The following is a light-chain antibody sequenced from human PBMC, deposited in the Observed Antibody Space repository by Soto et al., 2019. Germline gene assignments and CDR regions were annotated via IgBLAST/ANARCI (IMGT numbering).Light chain of an antibody. J-gene: IGLJ1*01. CDR1: SSDIGSYNH. V-gene: IGLV2-14*03. CDR3: ISYTDRQSYL. Sequence: STGTQPASASGYTGQAITSSCSGTSSDIGSYNHVAWYQQFPGKSPKLMIYAVSDRPPGVSDRFSGSKSGITASLTISGLQTEDEADYYCISYTDRQSYLFGTGTKVTVL. CDR2: AVS.